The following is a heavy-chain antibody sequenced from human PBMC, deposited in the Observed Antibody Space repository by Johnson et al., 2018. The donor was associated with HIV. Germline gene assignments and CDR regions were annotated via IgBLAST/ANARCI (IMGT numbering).Heavy chain of an antibody. CDR2: ITWNSGKI. CDR1: GFSIKDYA. CDR3: AKDGTIEYAFDI. Sequence: VPLVESRGGFVQPGSSLRLSCAASGFSIKDYAMHWVRQAPGKGLEWVSGITWNSGKIDYGGSVKGRFTISRDNAKNSLYLQMNSLRAEDTALYYCAKDGTIEYAFDIWGQGTMVTVSS. D-gene: IGHD3-3*01. V-gene: IGHV3-9*01. J-gene: IGHJ3*02.